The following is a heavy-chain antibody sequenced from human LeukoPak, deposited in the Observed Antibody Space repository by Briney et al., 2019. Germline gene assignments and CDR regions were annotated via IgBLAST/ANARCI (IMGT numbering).Heavy chain of an antibody. CDR1: GFTFTSSA. D-gene: IGHD3-3*01. Sequence: SVKVSCKASGFTFTSSAVQWVRQARGQRLEWIGWIVVGSGNTNYAQKFQERVTITRDMSTSTAYMELSSLRSEDTAVYYCAAATYYDFWSGSSHLRNYMDVWGKGTTVTVSS. V-gene: IGHV1-58*01. CDR2: IVVGSGNT. J-gene: IGHJ6*03. CDR3: AAATYYDFWSGSSHLRNYMDV.